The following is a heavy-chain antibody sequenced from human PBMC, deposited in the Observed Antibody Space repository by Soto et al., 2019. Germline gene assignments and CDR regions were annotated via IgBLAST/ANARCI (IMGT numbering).Heavy chain of an antibody. CDR1: GFTFSDHY. J-gene: IGHJ5*02. CDR2: ARNKANGYAT. D-gene: IGHD3-10*01. V-gene: IGHV3-72*01. Sequence: GGSLRLSCAASGFTFSDHYVDWVRQAPGKGLEWVGRARNKANGYATDYAASVKGRFTISRDDSKNSLYLQMNSLTTEDTAMYFFVREAFFSGSYISCFAPWGQGPLVTVPS. CDR3: VREAFFSGSYISCFAP.